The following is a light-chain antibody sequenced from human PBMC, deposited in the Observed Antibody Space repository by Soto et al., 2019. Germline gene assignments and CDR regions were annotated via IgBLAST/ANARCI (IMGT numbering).Light chain of an antibody. CDR1: GSSIGTNT. CDR3: AAWDGSLNNVL. V-gene: IGLV1-44*01. Sequence: SVLNNPPSASGTPRQRRTITYSESGSSIGTNTVNWYRQPPGTAPKLLIYGNNQRPSGVPDRFSGSKSGTSASLAISGLQSEDEAEYYCAAWDGSLNNVLFGGGTKVTVL. J-gene: IGLJ2*01. CDR2: GNN.